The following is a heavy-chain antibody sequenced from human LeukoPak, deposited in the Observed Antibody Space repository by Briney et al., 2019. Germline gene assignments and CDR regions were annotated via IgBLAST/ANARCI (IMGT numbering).Heavy chain of an antibody. J-gene: IGHJ4*02. Sequence: GGSLRLSCAASGFTFSSYWMHWVRQAPGKGLVWVSRINSDGSSTSYADSVKGRFTISRDNAKNTLYLQMNSLRAEDTAVYYCARGLGYYDSSGYSAIDYWGQGTLVTVSS. CDR2: INSDGSST. CDR3: ARGLGYYDSSGYSAIDY. D-gene: IGHD3-22*01. CDR1: GFTFSSYW. V-gene: IGHV3-74*01.